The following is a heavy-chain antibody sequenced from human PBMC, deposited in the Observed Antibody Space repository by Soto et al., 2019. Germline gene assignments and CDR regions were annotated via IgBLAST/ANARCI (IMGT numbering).Heavy chain of an antibody. Sequence: QVRLLQSGAEVKKSGASVKVSCKASGYTFTAYYIHWVRQAPGQGLEWMGWINPDTGGTDYAQKFEDWVTMTRDTSITPPYLKLTSQEDNDTAVYYWARAVSRDGSSWYRGAYDSWGQGTLVTVSS. CDR1: GYTFTAYY. J-gene: IGHJ4*02. CDR3: ARAVSRDGSSWYRGAYDS. CDR2: INPDTGGT. D-gene: IGHD6-13*01. V-gene: IGHV1-2*04.